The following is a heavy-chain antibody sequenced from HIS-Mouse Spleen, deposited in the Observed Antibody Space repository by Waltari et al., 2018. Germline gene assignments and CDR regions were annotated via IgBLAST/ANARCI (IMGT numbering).Heavy chain of an antibody. CDR2: IHYSGST. V-gene: IGHV4-39*07. CDR3: AREIPYSSSWYDWYFDL. J-gene: IGHJ2*01. Sequence: QLQLQESGPGLVKPSETLSRTCTVSGGFISSSSYYWGWIRQPPGKGLEWIGSIHYSGSTYYNPSLKSRVTISVDTSKNQFSLKLSSVTAADTAVYYCAREIPYSSSWYDWYFDLWGRGTLVTVSS. CDR1: GGFISSSSYY. D-gene: IGHD6-13*01.